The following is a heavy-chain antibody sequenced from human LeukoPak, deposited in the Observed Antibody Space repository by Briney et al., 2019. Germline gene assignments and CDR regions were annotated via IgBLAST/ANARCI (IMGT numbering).Heavy chain of an antibody. Sequence: GGSLRLSCAASGFTFSSYAMHWVRQAPGKGLEWVAVISYDGSNKYYADSVKGRFTISRDNSKNTLYLQMNSLRAEDTAVYYCAKDASKQQLAEFDYWGQGTLVTVSS. V-gene: IGHV3-30-3*01. D-gene: IGHD6-13*01. CDR2: ISYDGSNK. CDR3: AKDASKQQLAEFDY. J-gene: IGHJ4*02. CDR1: GFTFSSYA.